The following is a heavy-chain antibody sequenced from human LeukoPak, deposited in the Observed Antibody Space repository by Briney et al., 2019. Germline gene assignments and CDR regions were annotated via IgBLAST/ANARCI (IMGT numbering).Heavy chain of an antibody. Sequence: PSETLSLTCSVSGGSVSTYYWSWVRQTPGKGLEWIGYISHTETTDYGPSLKSRVTMSLDTSKNQFSLKLRSVTAADTGVYYCARASIAALSWFDPWGQGTLVTVSS. CDR2: ISHTETT. D-gene: IGHD6-6*01. J-gene: IGHJ5*02. CDR3: ARASIAALSWFDP. V-gene: IGHV4-59*02. CDR1: GGSVSTYY.